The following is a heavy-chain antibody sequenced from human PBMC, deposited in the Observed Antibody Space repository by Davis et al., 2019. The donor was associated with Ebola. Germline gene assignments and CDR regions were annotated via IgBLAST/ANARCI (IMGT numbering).Heavy chain of an antibody. V-gene: IGHV1-69*13. D-gene: IGHD2-15*01. J-gene: IGHJ4*02. CDR3: ARGGCSGGSCYSMDY. CDR2: IIPVFPSI. CDR1: GGTFSSFA. Sequence: SVKVSCKASGGTFSSFAISWVRQAPGQGLEWMGGIIPVFPSINYAQRFRGRVTITADESTGTAYMELRSLRSDDTAVYYCARGGCSGGSCYSMDYWGQGTLVTVSS.